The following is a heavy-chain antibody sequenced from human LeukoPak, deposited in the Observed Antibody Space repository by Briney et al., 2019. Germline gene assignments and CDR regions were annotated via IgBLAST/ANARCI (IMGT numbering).Heavy chain of an antibody. CDR3: AREPTYSSSSNY. CDR2: IYYSGST. D-gene: IGHD6-13*01. CDR1: GGSISSYY. Sequence: PSETLSLTCTVSGGSISSYYWSWIRQPPGKGLEWIGYIYYSGSTNYNPSLKSRVTISVDTSKNQFSLKLSSVTAADTAVYYCAREPTYSSSSNYWGQGTLVTVSS. J-gene: IGHJ4*02. V-gene: IGHV4-59*01.